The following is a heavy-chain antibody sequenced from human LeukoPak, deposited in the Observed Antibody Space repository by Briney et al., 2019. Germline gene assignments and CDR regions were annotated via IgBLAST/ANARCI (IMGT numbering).Heavy chain of an antibody. CDR3: ASRPNVDTAMVSSLDY. V-gene: IGHV4-39*07. D-gene: IGHD5-18*01. CDR2: IYYSGST. J-gene: IGHJ4*02. CDR1: GGSISSSSYY. Sequence: KPSETLSLTCTVSGGSISSSSYYWGWIRQPPGKGLEWIGSIYYSGSTYYNPSLKSRVTISVDTSKNQFSLKLSSVTAADTAVYYCASRPNVDTAMVSSLDYWGRGTLVTVSS.